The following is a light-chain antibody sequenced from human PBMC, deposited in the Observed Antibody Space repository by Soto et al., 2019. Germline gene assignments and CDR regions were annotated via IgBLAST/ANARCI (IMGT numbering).Light chain of an antibody. Sequence: DIQLTQSPSFLSASVGDRVTITCRANQGIGSYLAWYQQKPGKAPKLLISGSSTLQSGVPSRFSGSGSGTEFTLTISSLQPDDFATYYCQHYNSYSEAFGQGTKVELK. J-gene: IGKJ1*01. V-gene: IGKV1-9*01. CDR2: GSS. CDR1: QGIGSY. CDR3: QHYNSYSEA.